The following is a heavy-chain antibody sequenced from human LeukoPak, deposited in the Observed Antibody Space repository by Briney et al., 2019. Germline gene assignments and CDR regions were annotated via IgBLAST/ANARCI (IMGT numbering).Heavy chain of an antibody. V-gene: IGHV4-34*01. CDR3: ARDLAGFDY. Sequence: PSETLSLTCAVYGGSFSGYYWSWIRQPPGKELEWIGEINHSGNTNYNPSLKSRVTISLDTSKNQFSLKLTSVTAADTAVYHCARDLAGFDYWGQGTLVTVSS. CDR1: GGSFSGYY. D-gene: IGHD6-25*01. J-gene: IGHJ4*02. CDR2: INHSGNT.